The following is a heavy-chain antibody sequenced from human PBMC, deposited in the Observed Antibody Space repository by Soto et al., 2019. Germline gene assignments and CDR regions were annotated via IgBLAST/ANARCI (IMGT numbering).Heavy chain of an antibody. J-gene: IGHJ5*02. D-gene: IGHD2-15*01. CDR1: GGSISSYY. CDR3: ARGDCSGGSCYWGNWFDP. CDR2: IYYSGST. V-gene: IGHV4-59*01. Sequence: SETLSLTCTVSGGSISSYYWSWIRQPPGKGLEWIGYIYYSGSTNYNPSLKSRVTISVDTSKNQFSLKLSSVTAADTAVYYFARGDCSGGSCYWGNWFDPWGQGTLVTVSS.